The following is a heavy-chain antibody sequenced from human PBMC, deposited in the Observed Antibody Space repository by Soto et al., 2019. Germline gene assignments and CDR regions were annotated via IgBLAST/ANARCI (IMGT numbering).Heavy chain of an antibody. D-gene: IGHD2-2*01. Sequence: QVQLQESGPGQVKPSQTLSLTCSVSGDSISSGAYYWTWIRQHPGKGLEWIGHVYSDGTAYYSAPLKSRLTIFLDTSKNHFSLRLNSVTAADTAVYHCAREIECTSRSCHGQQLLLWGQGALVTVSS. J-gene: IGHJ4*02. CDR2: VYSDGTA. CDR3: AREIECTSRSCHGQQLLL. CDR1: GDSISSGAYY. V-gene: IGHV4-31*03.